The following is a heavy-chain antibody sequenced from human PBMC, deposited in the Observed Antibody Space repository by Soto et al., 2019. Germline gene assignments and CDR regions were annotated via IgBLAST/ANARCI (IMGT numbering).Heavy chain of an antibody. CDR1: GFTFSTYW. Sequence: PGGSLRLSCAASGFTFSTYWMSWVRQAPGKGLEWVANIKKDGSEIHYVDSVKGRFTISRDNAKSSLFLQMNSLRAEDTAVYYCARYLNSGPADYWGQGTLVTSPQ. V-gene: IGHV3-7*01. CDR2: IKKDGSEI. CDR3: ARYLNSGPADY. J-gene: IGHJ4*02. D-gene: IGHD1-7*01.